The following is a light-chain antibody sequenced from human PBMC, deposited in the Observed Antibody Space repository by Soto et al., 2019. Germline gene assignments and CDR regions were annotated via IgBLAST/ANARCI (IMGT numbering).Light chain of an antibody. CDR3: YSTDSSNSRGV. V-gene: IGLV3-10*01. Sequence: SYELNQPPSVSVSPGQTARITCSGDALPKKNAYWYQQRSGQAPVLVIYGDNKRPSGIPERFSVSSSGTVATLSISGAQVEDEADYFCYSTDSSNSRGVFGGGTKLTVL. J-gene: IGLJ2*01. CDR2: GDN. CDR1: ALPKKN.